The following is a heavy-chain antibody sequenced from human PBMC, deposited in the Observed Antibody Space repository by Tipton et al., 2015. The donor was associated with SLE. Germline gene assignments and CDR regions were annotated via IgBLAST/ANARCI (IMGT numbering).Heavy chain of an antibody. Sequence: VQLVQSGAEVKKPEESLKISCKGSGYRFSSYWIGWVRQMPGKGLEWMGIIYPGDSDTRYSPSFQGQVTISADKSISTAYLQWSSLKASDTAMYYCARQTTVTTGYMDVWGKGTTVTVSS. J-gene: IGHJ6*03. CDR1: GYRFSSYW. D-gene: IGHD4-17*01. CDR2: IYPGDSDT. V-gene: IGHV5-51*01. CDR3: ARQTTVTTGYMDV.